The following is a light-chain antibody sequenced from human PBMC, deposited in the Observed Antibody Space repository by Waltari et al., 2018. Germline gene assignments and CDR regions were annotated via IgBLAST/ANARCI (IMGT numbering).Light chain of an antibody. CDR2: DAS. J-gene: IGKJ4*01. CDR3: QQRRDWPLT. Sequence: EIVLTQSPATLSLSPGERASLSCRASQSLSRDLAWYRQKPGQAPRLLIFDASIRATGTPARFSGSGSGTDFTLTISSLDSEDFAIYYCQQRRDWPLTFGGGTKVEIK. V-gene: IGKV3-11*01. CDR1: QSLSRD.